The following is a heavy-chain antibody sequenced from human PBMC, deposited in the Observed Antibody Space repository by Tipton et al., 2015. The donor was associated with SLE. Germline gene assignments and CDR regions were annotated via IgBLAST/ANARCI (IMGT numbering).Heavy chain of an antibody. CDR2: IYYSGGT. V-gene: IGHV4-59*01. D-gene: IGHD3-16*01. CDR1: GGSMSTYY. J-gene: IGHJ3*02. CDR3: ATGIVVKFVGSLPIYAYNI. Sequence: TLSLTCTVSGGSMSTYYWSWIRLPPGKGLEWIGYIYYSGGTSYNPSLNSRVTISVDTSRNQFSLKLTSVTAADTALYYCATGIVVKFVGSLPIYAYNIWGQGTMVTVSS.